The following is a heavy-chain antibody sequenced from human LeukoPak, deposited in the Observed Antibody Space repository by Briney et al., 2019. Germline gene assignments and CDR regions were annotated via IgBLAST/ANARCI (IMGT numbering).Heavy chain of an antibody. V-gene: IGHV3-53*01. CDR1: GVTVSSNY. J-gene: IGHJ3*02. CDR2: IYSGGST. D-gene: IGHD6-13*01. CDR3: ARPRYGSSWYAFDI. Sequence: GGSLRLSCAASGVTVSSNYMSWVRQAPGKGLEWVSVIYSGGSTYYADSVKGRFTLSRDTSKNTLYLQMNSLRAEDTAVYYCARPRYGSSWYAFDIWGQGRIVTVYS.